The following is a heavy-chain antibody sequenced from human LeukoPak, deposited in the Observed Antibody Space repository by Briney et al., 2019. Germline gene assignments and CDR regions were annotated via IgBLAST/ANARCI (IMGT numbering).Heavy chain of an antibody. J-gene: IGHJ3*02. D-gene: IGHD1-7*01. CDR3: ALVTGTTKGAFDI. Sequence: GESLRLSCAASGFTFSNYWMNWVRRAPGKGLEWVANIKQDGSEKYYVDSVKGRFTISRDNAKNSLYLQMNSLRAEDTAVYYCALVTGTTKGAFDIWGQGTMVTVSS. CDR2: IKQDGSEK. CDR1: GFTFSNYW. V-gene: IGHV3-7*01.